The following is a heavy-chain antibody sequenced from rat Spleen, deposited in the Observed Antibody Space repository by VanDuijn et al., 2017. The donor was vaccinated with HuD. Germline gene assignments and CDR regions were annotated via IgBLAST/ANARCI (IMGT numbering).Heavy chain of an antibody. V-gene: IGHV5-22*01. CDR1: GFTFSNYD. CDR2: ISYEGSST. Sequence: EVQLVESGGGLVQPGRSLKLSCAASGFTFSNYDMAWVRRAPKKGLEWVATISYEGSSTYYGDSVKGRFTISRDNAKTTLYLQMSSLRSEDTATYYCARPSTYYYVMDAWGQGASVTVSS. D-gene: IGHD1-10*01. CDR3: ARPSTYYYVMDA. J-gene: IGHJ4*01.